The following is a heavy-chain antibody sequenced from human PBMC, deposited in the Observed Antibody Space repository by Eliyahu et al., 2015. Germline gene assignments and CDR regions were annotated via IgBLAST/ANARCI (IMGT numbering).Heavy chain of an antibody. CDR2: IYYSGST. CDR3: ARQGDLPARQNWFDP. Sequence: QLQLQESGPGLVKPSETLSLTCTVSGGSIXSSSYYWGWIRXPPGKGLEWIGSIYYSGSTYYNPSLKSRVTISVDTSKNQFSLKLSSVTAADTAVYYCARQGDLPARQNWFDPWGQGTLVTVSS. D-gene: IGHD3-16*01. J-gene: IGHJ5*02. V-gene: IGHV4-39*01. CDR1: GGSIXSSSYY.